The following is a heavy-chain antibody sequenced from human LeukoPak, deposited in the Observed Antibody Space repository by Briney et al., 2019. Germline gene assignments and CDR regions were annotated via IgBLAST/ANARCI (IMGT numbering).Heavy chain of an antibody. CDR1: GYSLSSSNW. CDR2: IYYSGNT. D-gene: IGHD3-10*01. CDR3: ARVWFGGYAMDV. V-gene: IGHV4-28*03. Sequence: PSDTLSLTCAVSGYSLSSSNWWGWIRPPPGKGLEWLGYIYYSGNTYYNPSLKSRVTMSVDTSKNQFSLKLSSVTAVDTAVYYCARVWFGGYAMDVWGQGTTITVSS. J-gene: IGHJ6*02.